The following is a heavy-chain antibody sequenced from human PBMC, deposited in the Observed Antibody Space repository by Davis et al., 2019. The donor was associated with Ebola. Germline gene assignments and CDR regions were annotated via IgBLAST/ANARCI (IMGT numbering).Heavy chain of an antibody. V-gene: IGHV3-53*01. J-gene: IGHJ6*03. CDR2: IYSGDNT. Sequence: GESLKISCAVSGFTVSSNYWSWVRQAPGKGLEWVSVIYSGDNTYHADSVKGRFSISRDNSKNTLYLQMNSLRAEDTAVYYCTRSRYYMDVWGKGTTVTVSS. CDR1: GFTVSSNY. CDR3: TRSRYYMDV.